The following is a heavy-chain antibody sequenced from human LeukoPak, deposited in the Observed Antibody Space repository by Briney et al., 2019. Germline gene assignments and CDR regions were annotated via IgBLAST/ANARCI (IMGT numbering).Heavy chain of an antibody. Sequence: ASVKVSCKASRYTFTSYGISWVRQAPGQGLEWMGWISAYNGNTNYAQKLQGRVTMTTDTSTSTAYMELRSLRSDDTAVYYCARDRAPYYYDSSGYSAGPWGQGTLVTVSS. CDR2: ISAYNGNT. CDR3: ARDRAPYYYDSSGYSAGP. D-gene: IGHD3-22*01. J-gene: IGHJ5*02. V-gene: IGHV1-18*01. CDR1: RYTFTSYG.